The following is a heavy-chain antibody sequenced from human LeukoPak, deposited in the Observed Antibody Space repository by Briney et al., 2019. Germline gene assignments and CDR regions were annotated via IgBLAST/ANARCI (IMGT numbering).Heavy chain of an antibody. CDR1: EYSFTDYY. Sequence: ASVKVSCKASEYSFTDYYIQWVRQAPGQGLEWIGGINPKSGGTKYALKFQGRVTMSRDTSISTAYMELNSLRSDDTAVYYCASELSRGDEGFDYWGQGTLVTVSS. CDR2: INPKSGGT. J-gene: IGHJ4*02. V-gene: IGHV1-2*02. D-gene: IGHD3-10*01. CDR3: ASELSRGDEGFDY.